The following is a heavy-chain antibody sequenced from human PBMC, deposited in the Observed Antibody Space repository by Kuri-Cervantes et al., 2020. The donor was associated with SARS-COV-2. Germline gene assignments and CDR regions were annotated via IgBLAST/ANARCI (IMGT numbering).Heavy chain of an antibody. CDR1: GFTFSSYG. V-gene: IGHV3-30*18. D-gene: IGHD3-22*01. CDR3: AKGYYDSSGYRTLDY. CDR2: ISYDGSNK. Sequence: SRKISGAASGFTFSSYGMHWVRQAPGKGLEWVAVISYDGSNKYYADSVKGRFTISRDNSKTTLYLQTNSLRAEDTAVYYCAKGYYDSSGYRTLDYWGQGTLVTVSS. J-gene: IGHJ4*02.